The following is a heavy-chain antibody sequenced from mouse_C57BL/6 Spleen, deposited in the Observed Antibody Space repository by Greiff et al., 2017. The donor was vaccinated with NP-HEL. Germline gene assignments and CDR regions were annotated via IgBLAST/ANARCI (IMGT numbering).Heavy chain of an antibody. CDR1: GYAFSSSW. V-gene: IGHV1-82*01. CDR3: ASYYGYFDY. D-gene: IGHD2-10*01. Sequence: QVQLKESGPELVKPGASVKISCKASGYAFSSSWMNWVKQRPGKGLEWIGRIYPGDGDTNYNGKFKGKATLTADKSSSTAYMQLSSLTSEDSAVYFCASYYGYFDYWGQGTTLTVSS. J-gene: IGHJ2*01. CDR2: IYPGDGDT.